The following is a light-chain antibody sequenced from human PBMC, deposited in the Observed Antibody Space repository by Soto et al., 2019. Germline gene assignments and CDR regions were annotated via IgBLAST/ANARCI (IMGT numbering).Light chain of an antibody. CDR1: QSISSN. V-gene: IGKV1-39*01. J-gene: IGKJ4*01. CDR2: GAS. Sequence: DIQMTQSPPSLSASVGDRLTITCRASQSISSNLNWYQQKLGKAPKLLIYGASSLQSEVPSRFSGSGSGTDFTLTINSLQPEDFATYYCQQSYSTPLTFGGGTKVEIK. CDR3: QQSYSTPLT.